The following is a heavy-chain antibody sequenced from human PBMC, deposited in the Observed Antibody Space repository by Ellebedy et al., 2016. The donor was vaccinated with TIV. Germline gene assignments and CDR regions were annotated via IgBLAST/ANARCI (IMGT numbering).Heavy chain of an antibody. CDR2: IYYSGST. CDR1: GGSISSYY. CDR3: ARGGSPVVVVAATIWFDP. D-gene: IGHD2-15*01. Sequence: SETLSLTXTVSGGSISSYYWSWIRQPPGKGLEWIGYIYYSGSTNYNPSLKSRVTISVDTSKNQFSLKLSSVTAADTAVYYCARGGSPVVVVAATIWFDPWGQGTLVTVSS. V-gene: IGHV4-59*08. J-gene: IGHJ5*02.